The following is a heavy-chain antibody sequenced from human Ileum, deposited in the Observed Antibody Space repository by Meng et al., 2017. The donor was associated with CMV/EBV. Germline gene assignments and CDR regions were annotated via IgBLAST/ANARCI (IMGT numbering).Heavy chain of an antibody. J-gene: IGHJ3*02. D-gene: IGHD5-12*01. CDR2: LHYDAGTT. Sequence: GESLKISCAASGFTFSTFAMGWVRQAPGTGLEWVSTLHYDAGTTKYADSVEGRFTISRDTSKSTLYLEMNSLRADDTAIYFCAKGVNSGSTYSAFDILGQGTVGTV. CDR1: GFTFSTFA. V-gene: IGHV3-23*01. CDR3: AKGVNSGSTYSAFDI.